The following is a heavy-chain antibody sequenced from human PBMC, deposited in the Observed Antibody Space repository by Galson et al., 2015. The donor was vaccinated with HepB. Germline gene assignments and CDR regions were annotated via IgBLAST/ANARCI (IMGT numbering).Heavy chain of an antibody. CDR1: GGSFSGYY. Sequence: SETLSLTCAVYGGSFSGYYWSWIRQPPGKGLEWIGEINHSGSTNYNPSLKSRVAISVDTSKNQFSLKLSSVTAADTAVYYCASREMATIGFGAYYFDYWGQGTLVTVSS. D-gene: IGHD5-24*01. V-gene: IGHV4-34*01. CDR2: INHSGST. J-gene: IGHJ4*02. CDR3: ASREMATIGFGAYYFDY.